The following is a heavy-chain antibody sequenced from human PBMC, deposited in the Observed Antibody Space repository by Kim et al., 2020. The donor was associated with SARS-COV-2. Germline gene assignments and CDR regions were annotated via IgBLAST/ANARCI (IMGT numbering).Heavy chain of an antibody. J-gene: IGHJ6*02. CDR1: GYTFTSYG. D-gene: IGHD5-12*01. V-gene: IGHV1-18*04. Sequence: ASVKVSCKASGYTFTSYGISWVRQAPGQGLEWMGWISAYNGNTNYAQKLQGRVTMTTDTSTSTAYMELRSLRSDDTAVYYCATVGGQDVATTPRDYYYYGMDVWGQGTTVTVSS. CDR2: ISAYNGNT. CDR3: ATVGGQDVATTPRDYYYYGMDV.